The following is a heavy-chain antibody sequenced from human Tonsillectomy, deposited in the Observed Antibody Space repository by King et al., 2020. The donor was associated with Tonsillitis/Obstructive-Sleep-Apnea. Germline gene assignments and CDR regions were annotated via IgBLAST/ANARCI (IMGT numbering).Heavy chain of an antibody. J-gene: IGHJ4*02. V-gene: IGHV4-31*03. CDR2: IYDSGST. Sequence: QLQESGPGLVKPSQTLSVTCTVSGGSISSGGYYWSWIRQHPGQGLEWIGYIYDSGSTYYNPSLKSRVTISLDTSKNQFSLKLTSVTAADTAVYYCASEVTTGAFDYWGQGTLVTVSS. CDR3: ASEVTTGAFDY. CDR1: GGSISSGGYY. D-gene: IGHD4-17*01.